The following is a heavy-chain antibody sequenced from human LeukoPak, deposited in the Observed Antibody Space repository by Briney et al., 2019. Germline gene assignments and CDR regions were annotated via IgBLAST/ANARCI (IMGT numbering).Heavy chain of an antibody. CDR3: AELGITMIGGV. J-gene: IGHJ6*04. V-gene: IGHV3-74*01. CDR1: GFSFSVFW. CDR2: IKTDGSIT. Sequence: SGGSLRLSCAASGFSFSVFWMHWVCQVPGKGPVWVSRIKTDGSITDYADSVKGRFTISRDNAKNTLYLQMNSLRAEDTAVYYCAELGITMIGGVWGKGTTVTISS. D-gene: IGHD3-10*02.